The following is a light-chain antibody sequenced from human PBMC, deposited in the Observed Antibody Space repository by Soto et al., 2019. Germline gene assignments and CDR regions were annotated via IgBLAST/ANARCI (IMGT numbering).Light chain of an antibody. CDR3: LKDINSAFT. CDR2: GAS. Sequence: AIQMTQSPSSLSASLGDRVTISCRASQGIGNALGWYQQKPGKPPKVLIYGASNLQSGVPPRFSGSGSGTTFTIGISSLQHEESATYYCLKDINSAFTFGQGTKVEIK. CDR1: QGIGNA. J-gene: IGKJ1*01. V-gene: IGKV1-6*01.